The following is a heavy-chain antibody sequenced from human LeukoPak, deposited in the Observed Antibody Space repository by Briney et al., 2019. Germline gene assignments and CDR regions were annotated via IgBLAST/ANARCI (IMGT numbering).Heavy chain of an antibody. D-gene: IGHD1-26*01. V-gene: IGHV1-24*01. Sequence: GASVKVSCKVSGYILIELSIHWVRQTPAKGLGWMGGFDAEEGETIYAQKLQGRVTLTEDTSTETTYMELSSLTSEDTAVYYCAAPRVWYSGGNTSGSRFDHWGQGTLVTVSS. CDR3: AAPRVWYSGGNTSGSRFDH. J-gene: IGHJ4*02. CDR1: GYILIELS. CDR2: FDAEEGET.